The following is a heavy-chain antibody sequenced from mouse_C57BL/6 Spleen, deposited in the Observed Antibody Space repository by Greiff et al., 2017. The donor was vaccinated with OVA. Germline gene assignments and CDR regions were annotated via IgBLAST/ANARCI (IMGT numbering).Heavy chain of an antibody. CDR3: ARSYSNYYFDY. J-gene: IGHJ2*01. Sequence: EVKVVESEGGLVQPGSSMKLSCTASGFTFSDYYMAWVRQVPEKGLEWVANINYDGSSTYYLDSLKSRFIISRDNAKNILYLQMSSLKSEDTATYYCARSYSNYYFDYWGQGTTLTVSS. CDR2: INYDGSST. CDR1: GFTFSDYY. V-gene: IGHV5-16*01. D-gene: IGHD2-5*01.